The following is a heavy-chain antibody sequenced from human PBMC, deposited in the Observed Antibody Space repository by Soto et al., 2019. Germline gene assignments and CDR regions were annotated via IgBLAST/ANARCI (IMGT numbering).Heavy chain of an antibody. Sequence: QVQLVESGGGVVQPGRSLRLSCAASGFTFSSYGMHWVRQAPGEGLEWVAVIWYDGSNKYYADSVKGRFTISRDNSKNTLYLQRNSLRAEDTAVYYCASLYYYGSGTPDYWGQGTLVTVSS. J-gene: IGHJ4*02. CDR3: ASLYYYGSGTPDY. D-gene: IGHD3-10*01. CDR2: IWYDGSNK. CDR1: GFTFSSYG. V-gene: IGHV3-33*01.